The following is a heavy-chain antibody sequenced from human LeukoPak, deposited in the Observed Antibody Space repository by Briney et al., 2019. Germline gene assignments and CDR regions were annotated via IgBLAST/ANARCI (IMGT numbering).Heavy chain of an antibody. CDR3: TKETPQMDV. Sequence: QPGGSLRLSCAASGFTFSSYEMNWVRQAPGQELEWVAYISSTGNTVHYAGSVKGRFTISRDNAKNSLYLQMNRLRAEDTAVYYCTKETPQMDVWGKGTTVIVSS. V-gene: IGHV3-48*03. J-gene: IGHJ6*04. CDR1: GFTFSSYE. CDR2: ISSTGNTV. D-gene: IGHD2-15*01.